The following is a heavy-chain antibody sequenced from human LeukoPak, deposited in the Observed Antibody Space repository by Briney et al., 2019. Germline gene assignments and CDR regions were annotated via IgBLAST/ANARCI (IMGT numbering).Heavy chain of an antibody. Sequence: GGSLRLSCAASGFTFSFYWMSWVRQAPGKGLEWVANIKKDGSEEYYVDSVKGRFTITRDNAQNSLYLQMNSLRAEDTAVYYCARALLWFGRRPNYGMDVWGQGTTVTVSS. V-gene: IGHV3-7*04. D-gene: IGHD3-10*01. CDR3: ARALLWFGRRPNYGMDV. CDR2: IKKDGSEE. J-gene: IGHJ6*02. CDR1: GFTFSFYW.